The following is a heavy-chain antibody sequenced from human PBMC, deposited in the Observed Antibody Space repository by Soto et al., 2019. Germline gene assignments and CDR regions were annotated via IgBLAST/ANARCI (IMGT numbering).Heavy chain of an antibody. D-gene: IGHD2-15*01. J-gene: IGHJ4*02. CDR1: GFTFTTYA. V-gene: IGHV3-30-3*01. Sequence: QVQLVESGGGVVQPGRSLRLSCAASGFTFTTYAMYWVRQAPGTGLEWVAFVSYDGNTKHYAASVRGRFTVSRDNSKNTVYLQLNSLRAEDTAVYYCAREGEYCSGGSCTYFAYWGQGTLVTVSS. CDR2: VSYDGNTK. CDR3: AREGEYCSGGSCTYFAY.